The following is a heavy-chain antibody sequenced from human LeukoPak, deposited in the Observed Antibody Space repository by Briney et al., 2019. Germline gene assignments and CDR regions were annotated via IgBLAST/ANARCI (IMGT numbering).Heavy chain of an antibody. Sequence: SQTLSLTYTVSGGSISSGDYYWSWIRQPPGKGLEWIGYIYYSGSTYYNPSLKRRVTISVDTSKNQFSLKLSSVTAADTAVYYCARDQRGCSGGSCYSAWFDPWGQGTLVTVSS. D-gene: IGHD2-15*01. J-gene: IGHJ5*02. CDR3: ARDQRGCSGGSCYSAWFDP. CDR1: GGSISSGDYY. CDR2: IYYSGST. V-gene: IGHV4-30-4*01.